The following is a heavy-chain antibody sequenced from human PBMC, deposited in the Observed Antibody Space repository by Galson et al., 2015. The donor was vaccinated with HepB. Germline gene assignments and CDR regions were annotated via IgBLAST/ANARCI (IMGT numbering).Heavy chain of an antibody. V-gene: IGHV5-10-1*01. CDR2: IDPSDSYT. D-gene: IGHD5-24*01. CDR1: GFSFTTYW. CDR3: ARLEGYTHFDY. Sequence: QSGAEVKKPGESLRISCKGSGFSFTTYWITWVRQMPGKGLEWMGRIDPSDSYTNYSPSFQGLVTISADKSISTAYLQWGSLKASDTAMYYCARLEGYTHFDYWGQGTLVTVSS. J-gene: IGHJ4*02.